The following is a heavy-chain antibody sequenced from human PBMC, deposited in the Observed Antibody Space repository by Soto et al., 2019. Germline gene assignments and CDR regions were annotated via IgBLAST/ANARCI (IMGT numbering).Heavy chain of an antibody. CDR3: ARVPNYYDSSGYYYY. J-gene: IGHJ4*02. D-gene: IGHD3-22*01. Sequence: LRLSCAASGFTFSSYEMNWVRQAPGKGLEWVSYISSGGSTIYYADSVKGRFTISRDNAKNSLYLQMNSLRVEDTAVYYCARVPNYYDSSGYYYYWGQGTLVTVSS. V-gene: IGHV3-48*03. CDR2: ISSGGSTI. CDR1: GFTFSSYE.